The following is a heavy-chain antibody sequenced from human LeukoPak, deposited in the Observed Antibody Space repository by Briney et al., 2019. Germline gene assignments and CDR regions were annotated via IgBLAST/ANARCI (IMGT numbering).Heavy chain of an antibody. V-gene: IGHV4-59*01. Sequence: SETLSLTCTVSGGSISSYYWSWIRQPPGKGLEWIGYIYYSGSTNYNPSLKSRVTISVDTSKNQFSLKLSSVTAADTAVYYCARRRSGYYYGYWGQGTLVTVSS. CDR1: GGSISSYY. D-gene: IGHD3-22*01. J-gene: IGHJ4*02. CDR2: IYYSGST. CDR3: ARRRSGYYYGY.